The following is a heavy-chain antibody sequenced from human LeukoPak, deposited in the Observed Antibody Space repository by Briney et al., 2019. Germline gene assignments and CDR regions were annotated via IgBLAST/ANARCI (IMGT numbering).Heavy chain of an antibody. CDR1: GYTFTSYD. J-gene: IGHJ4*02. D-gene: IGHD3-16*02. CDR3: ARLYDYVWGSYRYQVPNDY. Sequence: ASVKVSCKASGYTFTSYDINWVRQATGQGLEWMGWMNPNSGNTGYAQKFQGRVTMTRNTSISTAYMELSSLRSEDTAVYYCARLYDYVWGSYRYQVPNDYRGQGTLVTVSS. CDR2: MNPNSGNT. V-gene: IGHV1-8*01.